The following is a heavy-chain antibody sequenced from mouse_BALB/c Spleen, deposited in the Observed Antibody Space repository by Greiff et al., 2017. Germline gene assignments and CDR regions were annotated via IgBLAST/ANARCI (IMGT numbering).Heavy chain of an antibody. D-gene: IGHD2-4*01. CDR3: ARCDYDGNYAMDY. CDR2: ILPGSGST. Sequence: VKLQQSGAELMKPGASVKISCKATGYTFSSYWIEWVKQRPGHGLEWIGEILPGSGSTNYNEKFKGKATFTADTSSNTAYMQLSSLTSEDSAVYYCARCDYDGNYAMDYWGQGTSVTVSS. V-gene: IGHV1-9*01. J-gene: IGHJ4*01. CDR1: GYTFSSYW.